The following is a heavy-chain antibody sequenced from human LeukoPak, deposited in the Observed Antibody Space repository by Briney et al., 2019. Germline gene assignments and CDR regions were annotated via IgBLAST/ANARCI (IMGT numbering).Heavy chain of an antibody. D-gene: IGHD5-24*01. CDR2: ICIDSGNT. J-gene: IGHJ4*02. Sequence: GGSLRLSCAASGFTFSDYSMNWVRQAPGKGLEWISYICIDSGNTNYADSVKGGFTISADTAKNSLYLPMNSLRVEDTAVYYCARDYKYAFDNWGQGTLVTVSS. CDR3: ARDYKYAFDN. CDR1: GFTFSDYS. V-gene: IGHV3-48*01.